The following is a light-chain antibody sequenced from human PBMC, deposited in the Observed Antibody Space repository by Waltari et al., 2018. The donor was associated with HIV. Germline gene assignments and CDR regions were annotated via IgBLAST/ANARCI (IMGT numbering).Light chain of an antibody. J-gene: IGLJ1*01. V-gene: IGLV2-14*01. Sequence: QSALTQPASVSGPPGQSITISCTGTSSDIGGYNYVSWYQQYPGKAPRLIIYEVTSRPSGISNRFSGSKSGNTASLTISGLQTEDEAEYYGFSYRSSSSFAVFGTGTKVSVL. CDR2: EVT. CDR1: SSDIGGYNY. CDR3: FSYRSSSSFAV.